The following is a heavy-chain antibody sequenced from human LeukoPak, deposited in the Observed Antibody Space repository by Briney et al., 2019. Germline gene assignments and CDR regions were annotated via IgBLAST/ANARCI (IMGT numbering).Heavy chain of an antibody. J-gene: IGHJ4*02. CDR2: ISPDGSAT. CDR3: TRDFDAATGY. CDR1: GFTFSTYW. Sequence: GGSLRLSCGASGFTFSTYWMHWVRQAPGKGLVWVSRISPDGSATGYADSVRGRFTISRDNPKNTLYLQMNSLRAEDTAVYYCTRDFDAATGYWGQGTLVTVSS. V-gene: IGHV3-74*01. D-gene: IGHD3-9*01.